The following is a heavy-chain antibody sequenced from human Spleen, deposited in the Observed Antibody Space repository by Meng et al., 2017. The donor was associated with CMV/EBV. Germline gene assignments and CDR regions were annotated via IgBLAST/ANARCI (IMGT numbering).Heavy chain of an antibody. V-gene: IGHV1-69*05. Sequence: SVKVSCKASGGTFSSYAISWVRQAPGQGLEWMGGIIPIFGTANYAQKFQGRLTITTDESTTTAHMELNTLRSEDTAVYYCAREVATKEGTFVLWGQGTLVTVSS. CDR2: IIPIFGTA. CDR3: AREVATKEGTFVL. CDR1: GGTFSSYA. J-gene: IGHJ4*02. D-gene: IGHD5-24*01.